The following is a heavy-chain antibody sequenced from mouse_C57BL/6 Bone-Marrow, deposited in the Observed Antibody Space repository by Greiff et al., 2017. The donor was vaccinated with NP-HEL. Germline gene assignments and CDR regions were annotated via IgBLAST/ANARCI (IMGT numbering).Heavy chain of an antibody. V-gene: IGHV1-64*01. D-gene: IGHD1-1*01. CDR3: ARRDYYGRNWYFDY. Sequence: VQLQQPGAELVKPGASVKLSCKASGYTFTSYWMHWVKQRPGQGLEWIGMIHPNSGSTNYNEKFKSKATLTVDKSSSTAYMQRSSLTSEDSAVYYCARRDYYGRNWYFDYWGQSTTLTVSS. CDR1: GYTFTSYW. CDR2: IHPNSGST. J-gene: IGHJ2*01.